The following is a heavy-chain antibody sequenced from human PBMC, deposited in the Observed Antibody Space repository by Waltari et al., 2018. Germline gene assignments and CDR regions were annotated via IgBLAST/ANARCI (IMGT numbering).Heavy chain of an antibody. D-gene: IGHD3-10*01. CDR1: GGSISSSSYY. V-gene: IGHV4-39*07. CDR2: IYYSGST. J-gene: IGHJ4*02. CDR3: ARDDITRVQGVID. Sequence: QLQLQESGPGLVKPSETLSLTCTVSGGSISSSSYYWGWIRQPPGKGLEWIGSIYYSGSTYYNPSLKSRVTISVDTSKNQFSLKLSSVTAADTAVYYCARDDITRVQGVIDWGQGTLVTVSS.